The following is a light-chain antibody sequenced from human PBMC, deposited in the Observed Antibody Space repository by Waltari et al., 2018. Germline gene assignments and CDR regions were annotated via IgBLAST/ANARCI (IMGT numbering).Light chain of an antibody. CDR2: DVY. Sequence: QSALTQPASVSGSPGQAIILSCTGTGSDVGGYHYVSWYQQYPGKAPRLIIYDVYNRPSGVSNRFSGSKSDNTASLTISGLQAEDESVYYCSSYTSSGVVFGGGTKLTVL. V-gene: IGLV2-14*01. J-gene: IGLJ2*01. CDR1: GSDVGGYHY. CDR3: SSYTSSGVV.